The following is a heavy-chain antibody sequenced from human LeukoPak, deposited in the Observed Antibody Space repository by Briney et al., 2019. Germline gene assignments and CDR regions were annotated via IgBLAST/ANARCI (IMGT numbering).Heavy chain of an antibody. CDR3: AKEQRGYTGYAVGSWFDP. CDR2: ISRSGDST. J-gene: IGHJ5*02. CDR1: GFTFSSYG. V-gene: IGHV3-23*01. Sequence: GGSLRLSCAASGFTFSSYGMHWVRQAPGKGLEWVSAISRSGDSTYYADSVKGRFTISRDNSKNTLYLQMNSLRAEDTAVYYCAKEQRGYTGYAVGSWFDPWGQGTLVTVSS. D-gene: IGHD5-12*01.